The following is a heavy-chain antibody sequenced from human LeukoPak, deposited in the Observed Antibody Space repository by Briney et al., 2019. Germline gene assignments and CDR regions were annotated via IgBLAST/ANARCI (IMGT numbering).Heavy chain of an antibody. CDR1: GFTMTTHG. CDR3: VKDNGGGSGAYYFDY. J-gene: IGHJ4*02. CDR2: ISYDGTKK. V-gene: IGHV3-30*18. Sequence: GGSLRLSCVASGFTMTTHGVHWVRQAPGRGLEWVAVISYDGTKKYYSDSVKGRFTISKDNSKNSLLLEMNSLRAEDTAVYYCVKDNGGGSGAYYFDYWGQGTLVTVSS. D-gene: IGHD3-10*01.